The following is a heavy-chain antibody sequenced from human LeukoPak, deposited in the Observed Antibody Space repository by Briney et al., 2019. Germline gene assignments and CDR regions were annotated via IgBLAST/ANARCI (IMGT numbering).Heavy chain of an antibody. V-gene: IGHV3-30*02. CDR1: GFTFSSYG. J-gene: IGHJ4*02. D-gene: IGHD1-26*01. Sequence: GGSLRLSYAASGFTFSSYGMHWVRQAPGKGLEWVAFIRYDGSNKYYADSVKGRFTISRDNSKNTLYLQMNSLRAEDTAVYYCAKITVGATTGDYWGQGTLVTVSS. CDR2: IRYDGSNK. CDR3: AKITVGATTGDY.